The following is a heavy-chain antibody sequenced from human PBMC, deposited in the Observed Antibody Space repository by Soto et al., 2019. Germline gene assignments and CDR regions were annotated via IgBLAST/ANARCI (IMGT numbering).Heavy chain of an antibody. CDR1: GGSVSSGSYY. D-gene: IGHD2-15*01. Sequence: SETLSLTCTVSGGSVSSGSYYWSWIRQPPGKGLEWIGYIYYSGSTNYNPSLKSRVTISVDTSKNQFSLKLSSVTAADTAVYYCARGEVVALGYWGQGTLVTVSS. J-gene: IGHJ4*02. CDR2: IYYSGST. CDR3: ARGEVVALGY. V-gene: IGHV4-61*01.